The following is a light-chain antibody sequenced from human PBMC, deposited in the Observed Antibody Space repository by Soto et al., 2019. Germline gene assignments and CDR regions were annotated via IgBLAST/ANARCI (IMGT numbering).Light chain of an antibody. Sequence: QSALTQPASVSGSPGQSITISCTGTSSDVGSYNLVSWYQQHPGKAPKLMIYEGSKRPSGVAKRFSGSKSGNTASLTISGLQAEDEADYYCCSYGGSSTYVCGTGTKLTVL. CDR1: SSDVGSYNL. CDR3: CSYGGSSTYV. J-gene: IGLJ1*01. V-gene: IGLV2-23*01. CDR2: EGS.